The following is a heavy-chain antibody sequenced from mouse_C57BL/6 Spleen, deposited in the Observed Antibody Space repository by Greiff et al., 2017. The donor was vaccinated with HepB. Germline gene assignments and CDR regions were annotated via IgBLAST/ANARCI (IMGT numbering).Heavy chain of an antibody. D-gene: IGHD2-2*01. CDR3: ARYGYDEGWYFDV. Sequence: EVQVVESGGGLVQPGESLKLSCESNEYEFPSHDMSWVRKTPEKRLELVAAINSDGGSTYYPDTMERRFIISRDNTKKTLYLQISSLRSEDTALYYCARYGYDEGWYFDVWGTGTTVTVSS. CDR2: INSDGGST. CDR1: EYEFPSHD. J-gene: IGHJ1*03. V-gene: IGHV5-2*01.